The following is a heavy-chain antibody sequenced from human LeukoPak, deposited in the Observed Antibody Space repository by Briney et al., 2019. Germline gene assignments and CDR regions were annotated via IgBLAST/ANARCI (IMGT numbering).Heavy chain of an antibody. J-gene: IGHJ4*02. CDR1: GYRFTSYG. CDR3: ARGGDGDILTGLVFDY. Sequence: ASVKVSCMASGYRFTSYGISWVRQAPGQGLEWMGWISAYNGNTNYAQKLQGRVTMTTDTSTSTAYMELRSLRSDDTAVYYCARGGDGDILTGLVFDYRGQGTLVTVSS. D-gene: IGHD3-9*01. V-gene: IGHV1-18*01. CDR2: ISAYNGNT.